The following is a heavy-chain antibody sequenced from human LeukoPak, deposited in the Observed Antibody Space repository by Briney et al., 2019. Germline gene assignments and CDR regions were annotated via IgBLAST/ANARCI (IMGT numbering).Heavy chain of an antibody. D-gene: IGHD3-10*01. CDR2: IYSGGST. V-gene: IGHV3-53*01. J-gene: IGHJ6*02. Sequence: GGSLRLSCAASGFTFSSNYMSWVRQAPGKGLEWVSVIYSGGSTYYADSVKGRFTISRDNSKNTLYLQMNSLRAEDTAVYYCARDRRGRGARDYYYGMDVWGQGTTVTVSS. CDR3: ARDRRGRGARDYYYGMDV. CDR1: GFTFSSNY.